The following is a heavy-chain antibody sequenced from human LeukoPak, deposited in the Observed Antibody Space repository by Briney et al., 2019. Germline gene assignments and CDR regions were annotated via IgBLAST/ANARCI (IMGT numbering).Heavy chain of an antibody. D-gene: IGHD6-19*01. CDR3: ARGGAVAGTPPYYYYMDV. V-gene: IGHV1-8*01. J-gene: IGHJ6*03. Sequence: GASVKVSCKASGYTFTSYDINWMRQATGQGLEWMGWMNPNSGNTGYAQKFQGRVTITRNTSISTAYMELSSLRSEDTAVYYCARGGAVAGTPPYYYYMDVWGKGTTVTVSS. CDR1: GYTFTSYD. CDR2: MNPNSGNT.